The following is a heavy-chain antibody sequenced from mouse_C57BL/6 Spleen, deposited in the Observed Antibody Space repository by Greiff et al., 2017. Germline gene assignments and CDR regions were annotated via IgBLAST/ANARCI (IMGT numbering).Heavy chain of an antibody. J-gene: IGHJ4*01. Sequence: VQLQQSVAELVRPGASVKLSCTASGFNITNTYMHWVKQRPEQGLEWIGRIDPANGNTKYAAKFQGKATITADTSSSTAYLKLSILTSEDTAIYYCARSITRVVAHEGYAMDYWGQGTSVTVSS. CDR2: IDPANGNT. CDR1: GFNITNTY. CDR3: ARSITRVVAHEGYAMDY. D-gene: IGHD1-1*01. V-gene: IGHV14-3*01.